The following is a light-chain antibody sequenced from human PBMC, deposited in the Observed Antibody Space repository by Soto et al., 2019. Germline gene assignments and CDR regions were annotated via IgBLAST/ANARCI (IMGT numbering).Light chain of an antibody. CDR3: MQALQNPPDT. CDR1: QSLLHSNGYNY. Sequence: DFVMTQYTLSLPVISGEPASISCRSSQSLLHSNGYNYLDWYLQKPGQSPHLLIYLGSNRASGVPDRFSGSASGTDITLKNTREEAEDVGVYYCMQALQNPPDTFGPGTQVDIE. V-gene: IGKV2-28*01. J-gene: IGKJ3*01. CDR2: LGS.